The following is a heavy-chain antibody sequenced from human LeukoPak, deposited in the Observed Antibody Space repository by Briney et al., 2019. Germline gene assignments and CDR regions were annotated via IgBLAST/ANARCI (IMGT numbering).Heavy chain of an antibody. CDR2: IIPILGIA. CDR3: ARSHHGDYITGFDP. D-gene: IGHD4-17*01. Sequence: SVKVSCKASGGTFSSYAISWVRQAPGQGLEWMGRIIPILGIANYAQKFQGRVTIAADKSTSTAYMELSSLRSEDTAVYYCARSHHGDYITGFDPWGQGTLVTVSS. J-gene: IGHJ5*02. CDR1: GGTFSSYA. V-gene: IGHV1-69*04.